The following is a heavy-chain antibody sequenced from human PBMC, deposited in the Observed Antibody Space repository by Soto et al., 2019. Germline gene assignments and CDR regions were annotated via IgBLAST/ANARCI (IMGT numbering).Heavy chain of an antibody. V-gene: IGHV3-30-3*01. CDR1: GFTFSGFA. J-gene: IGHJ4*02. CDR2: ISYDGSNK. CDR3: ARGLAAAGPHQSDY. Sequence: GGSLRLSCAASGFTFSGFAMSWVRQAPGKGLEWVAVISYDGSNKYYADSVKGRFTISRDNSKNTLYLQMNSLRAEDTAVYYCARGLAAAGPHQSDYWGQGTLVTVSS. D-gene: IGHD6-13*01.